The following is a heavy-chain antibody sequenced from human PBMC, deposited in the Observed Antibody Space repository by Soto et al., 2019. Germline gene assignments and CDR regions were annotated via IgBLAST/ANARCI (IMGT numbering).Heavy chain of an antibody. Sequence: QVQLQESGPGLVKPSETLSLTCTVSGGSISSYYWSWIRQPPGKGLEWIGYIYYSGSTNYNPSLKSRVTISVDTSKNQFSLKLSSVTAADTAVYYCARLRLGEFGLTGFDPWGQGTLVTVSS. CDR3: ARLRLGEFGLTGFDP. J-gene: IGHJ5*02. V-gene: IGHV4-59*01. CDR1: GGSISSYY. CDR2: IYYSGST. D-gene: IGHD3-16*01.